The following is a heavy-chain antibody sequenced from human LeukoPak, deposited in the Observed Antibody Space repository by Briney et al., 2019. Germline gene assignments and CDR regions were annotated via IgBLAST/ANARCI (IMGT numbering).Heavy chain of an antibody. CDR2: INHSGST. V-gene: IGHV4-34*01. D-gene: IGHD3-9*01. CDR3: ARGGLRYFDWLSSYYFDY. Sequence: RTSETLSLTCAVYGGSFSGYYWSWIRQPPGKGQEWIGEINHSGSTNYNPSLKSRVTISVDTSKNQFSLKLSSVTAADTAVYYCARGGLRYFDWLSSYYFDYWGQGTLVTVSS. J-gene: IGHJ4*02. CDR1: GGSFSGYY.